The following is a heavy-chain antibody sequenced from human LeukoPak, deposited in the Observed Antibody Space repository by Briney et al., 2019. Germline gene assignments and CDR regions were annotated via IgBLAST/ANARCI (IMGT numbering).Heavy chain of an antibody. D-gene: IGHD4-17*01. V-gene: IGHV1-8*01. CDR2: MNPNSGNI. CDR1: GYTFTSYD. J-gene: IGHJ6*02. CDR3: ARGSSLDYGDYKGMDV. Sequence: EASVKVSCKASGYTFTSYDINWVRQATGQGLEWMGWMNPNSGNIGYAQKFQGRVTMTRNTSISTAYMELSSLRSEDTAVYYCARGSSLDYGDYKGMDVWGQGTTVTVSS.